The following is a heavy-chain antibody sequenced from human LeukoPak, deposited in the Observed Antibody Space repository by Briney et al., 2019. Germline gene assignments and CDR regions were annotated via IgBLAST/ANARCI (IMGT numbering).Heavy chain of an antibody. CDR3: ARLFPSRSHQQLWSYYYYMDV. Sequence: PSDTLSLTRAVYCGSFSCYYWSWIRHPAGKWREWIGKINQRVSTNYNPSLKSRVTISVDTSKNQFSLKLSSVTAADTAVYYCARLFPSRSHQQLWSYYYYMDVWGKGTTVTVSS. CDR2: INQRVST. J-gene: IGHJ6*03. CDR1: CGSFSCYY. V-gene: IGHV4-34*01. D-gene: IGHD5-18*01.